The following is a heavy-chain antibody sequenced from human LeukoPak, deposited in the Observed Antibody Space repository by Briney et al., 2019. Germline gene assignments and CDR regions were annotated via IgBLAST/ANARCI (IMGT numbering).Heavy chain of an antibody. CDR1: GYSFTSYW. Sequence: GESLKISCQGSGYSFTSYWIGWVRQMPGKGLEWMGIIYPGDSDTRYSPSFQGQVTISADKSISTAYLQWSSLKASDTAMYYCARRGPRRTMVRGAQDWFDPWGQGTLVTVSS. V-gene: IGHV5-51*01. J-gene: IGHJ5*02. D-gene: IGHD3-10*01. CDR3: ARRGPRRTMVRGAQDWFDP. CDR2: IYPGDSDT.